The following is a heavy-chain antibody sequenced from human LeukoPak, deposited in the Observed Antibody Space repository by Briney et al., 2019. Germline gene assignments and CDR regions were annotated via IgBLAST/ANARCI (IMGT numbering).Heavy chain of an antibody. D-gene: IGHD1-26*01. J-gene: IGHJ6*02. CDR3: ARGLQVGATDYYYYYYGMDV. V-gene: IGHV4-34*01. Sequence: PSETLPLTCAVYGVSFSGYYWSWIRQPPGKGLEWIGEINHSGSTNYNPSLKSRVTISVDTSKNQFSLKLSSVTAADTAVYYCARGLQVGATDYYYYYYGMDVWGQGTTVTVSS. CDR2: INHSGST. CDR1: GVSFSGYY.